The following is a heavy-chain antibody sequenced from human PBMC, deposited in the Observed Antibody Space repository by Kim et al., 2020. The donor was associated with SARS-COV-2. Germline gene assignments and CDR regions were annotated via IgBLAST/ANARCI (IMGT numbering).Heavy chain of an antibody. CDR3: ARDGKDSNGYLDGFDI. D-gene: IGHD3-22*01. Sequence: GGSLRLSCASSGFTFSNYRMNWVSQAPGKGLEWVSSIDTGNSRSYLYYADSVKGRFTISRDNAKNSLYLQMDSLRVEDTAVYYCARDGKDSNGYLDGFDIWGQGTTVTV. CDR1: GFTFSNYR. V-gene: IGHV3-21*01. CDR2: IDTGNSRSYL. J-gene: IGHJ3*02.